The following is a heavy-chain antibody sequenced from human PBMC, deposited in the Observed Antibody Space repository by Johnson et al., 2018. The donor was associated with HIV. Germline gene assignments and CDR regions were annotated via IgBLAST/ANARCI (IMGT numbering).Heavy chain of an antibody. CDR3: ASVTHQSFYSLESGTAAESDTLDV. CDR1: GFTFDNYG. D-gene: IGHD6-25*01. V-gene: IGHV3-20*04. CDR2: INWNGGST. Sequence: VQLVESGGGVVRPGGSLRLSCETSGFTFDNYGMTWVRQVLGEGLEWVSGINWNGGSTYYADSVKGRFTISRDNAKNSLYLQMNSRRVEDTALYYCASVTHQSFYSLESGTAAESDTLDVWGQGTMVTVSS. J-gene: IGHJ3*01.